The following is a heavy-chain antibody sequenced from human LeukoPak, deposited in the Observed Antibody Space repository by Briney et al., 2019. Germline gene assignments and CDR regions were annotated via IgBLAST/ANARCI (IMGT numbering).Heavy chain of an antibody. D-gene: IGHD6-13*01. CDR3: ARDGAGGSSSWYWQGYFDY. CDR1: GGSISSYY. V-gene: IGHV4-4*07. J-gene: IGHJ4*02. CDR2: IYTSGST. Sequence: PSETLSLTCTVSGGSISSYYWSWIRQPAGKGLKWIGRIYTSGSTNYNPSLKSRVTMSVDTSKNQFSLKLSSVTAADTAVYYCARDGAGGSSSWYWQGYFDYWGQGTLVTVSS.